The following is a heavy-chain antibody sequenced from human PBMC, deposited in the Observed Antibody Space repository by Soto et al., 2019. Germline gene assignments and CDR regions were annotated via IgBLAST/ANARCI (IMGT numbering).Heavy chain of an antibody. Sequence: GGSLRLSCAASGFTFDDYAMHWVRQAPGKGLEWVSGITWNSGSIGYADSMKGRFTISRDNAKNSLYLQMNSLRAEDTALYYCEKDRGRYYSDSSGYGFDYWGQETLVTVSS. CDR2: ITWNSGSI. V-gene: IGHV3-9*01. D-gene: IGHD3-22*01. J-gene: IGHJ4*02. CDR1: GFTFDDYA. CDR3: EKDRGRYYSDSSGYGFDY.